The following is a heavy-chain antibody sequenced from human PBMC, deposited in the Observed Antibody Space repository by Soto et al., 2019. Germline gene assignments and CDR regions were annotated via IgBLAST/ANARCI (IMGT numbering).Heavy chain of an antibody. V-gene: IGHV3-23*01. J-gene: IGHJ4*02. CDR1: GFTFSSYA. CDR2: ISGSGGST. CDR3: AKDLLGTRSFDY. Sequence: EVQLLESGGGLVQPGGSLRLSCAASGFTFSSYAMSWVRQAPGKGLEWVSAISGSGGSTYYADSVKGRFTISRDNTKNTLYLQMNSLRAEDTGVYYCAKDLLGTRSFDYWGQGTLVSVSS. D-gene: IGHD1-1*01.